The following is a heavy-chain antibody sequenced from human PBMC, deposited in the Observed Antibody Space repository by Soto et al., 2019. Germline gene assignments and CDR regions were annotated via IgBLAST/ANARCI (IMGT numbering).Heavy chain of an antibody. Sequence: QVQLQESGPGLVKPSQTLSLTCTVSGGSISSGGYYWSWIRQHPGKGLEWIGCIYYSGSTYYNPSLKSRVSISVDTSKNQFSLKLSSVTAADTAVYYCARESQRGIHAFDIWGQGTMVTVSS. CDR2: IYYSGST. CDR3: ARESQRGIHAFDI. D-gene: IGHD1-20*01. V-gene: IGHV4-31*03. J-gene: IGHJ3*02. CDR1: GGSISSGGYY.